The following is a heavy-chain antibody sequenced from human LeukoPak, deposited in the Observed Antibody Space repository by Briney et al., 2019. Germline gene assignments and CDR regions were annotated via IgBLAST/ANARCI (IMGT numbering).Heavy chain of an antibody. D-gene: IGHD6-13*01. J-gene: IGHJ2*01. Sequence: GGSLRLSCAASGFTFSSYAMHWVRQAPGKGLEYVSAISINGGTTYYANSVKGRSTISRDNSKNTLYLQMGSLRAEDMAVYYCAKGYSSSWYWYFDLWGRGTLVTVSS. CDR1: GFTFSSYA. CDR3: AKGYSSSWYWYFDL. V-gene: IGHV3-64*01. CDR2: ISINGGTT.